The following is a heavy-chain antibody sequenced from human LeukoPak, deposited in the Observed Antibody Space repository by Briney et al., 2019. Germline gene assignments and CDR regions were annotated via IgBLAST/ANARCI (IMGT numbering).Heavy chain of an antibody. CDR3: VEGDLEYCTGVTCYQFDY. J-gene: IGHJ4*02. D-gene: IGHD2-15*01. Sequence: GGSLRLSCVASGFTFSNYAMNWVRQAPETGLEWVSGITGGGGHTYYADSVKGRFTISRDNSKSMVSLQMNGLRAEDTAVYYCVEGDLEYCTGVTCYQFDYWGQGTLVTVSS. CDR2: ITGGGGHT. CDR1: GFTFSNYA. V-gene: IGHV3-23*01.